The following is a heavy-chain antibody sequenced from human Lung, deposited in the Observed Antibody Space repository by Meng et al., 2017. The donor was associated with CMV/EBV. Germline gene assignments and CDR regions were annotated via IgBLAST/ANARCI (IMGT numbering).Heavy chain of an antibody. CDR2: IIPIFGTT. CDR3: ATHDFLRGHWYFDL. V-gene: IGHV1-69*05. D-gene: IGHD3/OR15-3a*01. J-gene: IGHJ2*01. Sequence: SGDTFSNYDISWVRQAPGQGLEWMGGIIPIFGTTNSAQKFQGRVTITTDESRSTAYMELSSLTSEDTAVYYCATHDFLRGHWYFDLWGRGTLVTVSS. CDR1: GDTFSNYD.